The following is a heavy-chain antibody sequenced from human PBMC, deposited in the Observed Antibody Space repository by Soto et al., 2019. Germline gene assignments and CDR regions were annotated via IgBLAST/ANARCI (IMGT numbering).Heavy chain of an antibody. J-gene: IGHJ2*01. Sequence: QVQLVQSGAEVKKPGSSVKVSCKASGGTFSSYTISWVRQAPGQGLEWMGRIIPILGIANYAQKFQGRVTITADKSTSTAYMELSSLRSEDTAVYSCARDKWAKGIVHGGLPSSWYFDLWGRGTLVTVSS. V-gene: IGHV1-69*08. CDR2: IIPILGIA. CDR1: GGTFSSYT. CDR3: ARDKWAKGIVHGGLPSSWYFDL. D-gene: IGHD2-8*01.